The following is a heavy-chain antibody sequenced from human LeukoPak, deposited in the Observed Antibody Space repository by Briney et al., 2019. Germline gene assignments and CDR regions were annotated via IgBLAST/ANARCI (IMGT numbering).Heavy chain of an antibody. V-gene: IGHV3-23*01. CDR1: GFTFDDYA. D-gene: IGHD3-10*01. CDR3: AKDRRYYGSGTAYYGMDV. CDR2: INDSGGNT. J-gene: IGHJ6*02. Sequence: PGRSLRLSCAASGFTFDDYAMSWVRQAPGKGLEWVSGINDSGGNTYYADSVKGRFTISRDNSKNTLYLQMNSLRDEDTAVYYCAKDRRYYGSGTAYYGMDVWGQGTTVTVSS.